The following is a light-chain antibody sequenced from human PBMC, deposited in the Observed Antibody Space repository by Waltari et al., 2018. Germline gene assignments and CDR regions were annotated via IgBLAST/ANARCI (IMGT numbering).Light chain of an antibody. CDR1: SGSVSTTSY. CDR3: FFYMGSGIWV. Sequence: QTVVTQEPALSVSPGGTVTLTCALTSGSVSTTSYATWYQQTPGQPPRTLVYKGNSRSCWGPDRFSGSILGNKAARTVTGAQADDESHYFCFFYMGSGIWVSGGGTKLTVL. CDR2: KGN. J-gene: IGLJ3*02. V-gene: IGLV8-61*01.